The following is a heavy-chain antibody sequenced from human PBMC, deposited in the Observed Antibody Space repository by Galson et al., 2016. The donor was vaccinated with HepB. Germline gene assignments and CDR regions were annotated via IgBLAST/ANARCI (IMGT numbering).Heavy chain of an antibody. V-gene: IGHV3-23*01. CDR2: LSGSDGGP. D-gene: IGHD3-3*01. J-gene: IGHJ5*02. Sequence: SLRLSCATSGFTFSNYSMSWVRQAPGEGLEWVSALSGSDGGPYYADSVKSRFTISRDNSKNTLYLQMNSLIVDDTALYYCANDTRSGFYSRWFDPWGQGTLVTVSS. CDR3: ANDTRSGFYSRWFDP. CDR1: GFTFSNYS.